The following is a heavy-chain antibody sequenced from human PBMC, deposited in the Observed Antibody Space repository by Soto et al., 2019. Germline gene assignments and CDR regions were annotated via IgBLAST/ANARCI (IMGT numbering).Heavy chain of an antibody. V-gene: IGHV3-13*04. D-gene: IGHD3-10*01. CDR3: AVGGIMIRGFDVFDI. Sequence: EVQLVESGGGLVQPGGSLRLSCVASGFTFSNYDMYWVRQTSGKGLECVSAIGVAGNTYYPDSVKGRFTISRENAKNSIYLQMNSLRAGDTAVYYCAVGGIMIRGFDVFDIWGQGTVVTVSS. CDR1: GFTFSNYD. CDR2: IGVAGNT. J-gene: IGHJ3*02.